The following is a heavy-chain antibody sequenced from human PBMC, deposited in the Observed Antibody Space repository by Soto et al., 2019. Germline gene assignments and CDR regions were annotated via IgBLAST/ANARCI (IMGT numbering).Heavy chain of an antibody. D-gene: IGHD5-12*01. J-gene: IGHJ5*02. Sequence: QVQLQESGPGLVKPSQTLSLTCTVSGGSISSGGYYWSWIRQHPGKGLEWIGYIYYSGSTYYTPSLKGRVTISVDTSKNQFSLKLSSVTAADTAVYYCARYDYSRGFDPWGQGTLVTVSS. CDR3: ARYDYSRGFDP. V-gene: IGHV4-31*03. CDR1: GGSISSGGYY. CDR2: IYYSGST.